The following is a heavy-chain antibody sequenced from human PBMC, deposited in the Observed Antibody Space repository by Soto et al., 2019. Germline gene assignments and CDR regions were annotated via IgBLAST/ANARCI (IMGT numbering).Heavy chain of an antibody. D-gene: IGHD4-17*01. V-gene: IGHV1-3*01. CDR3: ARDLGYGDSDY. Sequence: ASVNVSLNASGYPFTSDAMHRVRQAPGQRLEWMGWINAGNGNTKYSQKFQGRVTITRDTSASTAYMELSSLRSEDTAVYYCARDLGYGDSDYWGQGNLVTVS. CDR1: GYPFTSDA. J-gene: IGHJ4*02. CDR2: INAGNGNT.